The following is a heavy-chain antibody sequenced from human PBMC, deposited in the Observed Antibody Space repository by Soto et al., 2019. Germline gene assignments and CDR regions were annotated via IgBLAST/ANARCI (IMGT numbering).Heavy chain of an antibody. D-gene: IGHD6-25*01. CDR3: ARDALPGIAAQDFNWFDP. J-gene: IGHJ5*02. V-gene: IGHV1-18*01. CDR2: ISAYNGNT. Sequence: GTSVKVSCTDSGYTYTSYGISWVRQAPGQGLEWMGWISAYNGNTNYAQKLQGRVTMTTDTSTSTAYMELRSLRSDDTAVYYCARDALPGIAAQDFNWFDPWGQGTLVTVSS. CDR1: GYTYTSYG.